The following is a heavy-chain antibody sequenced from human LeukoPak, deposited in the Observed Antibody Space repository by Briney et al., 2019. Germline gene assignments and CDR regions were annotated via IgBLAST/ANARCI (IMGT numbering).Heavy chain of an antibody. CDR1: GFTFSSYA. CDR2: ISGSGGST. Sequence: GGSLRLSCAASGFTFSSYAMSWVRQAPGKGVEWVSAISGSGGSTYYADSVKGRFTISRDNSKNTLYLQMNSLRAEDTAVYYCAKHYYDSSAYDYWGQGTLVTVSS. D-gene: IGHD3-22*01. CDR3: AKHYYDSSAYDY. V-gene: IGHV3-23*01. J-gene: IGHJ4*02.